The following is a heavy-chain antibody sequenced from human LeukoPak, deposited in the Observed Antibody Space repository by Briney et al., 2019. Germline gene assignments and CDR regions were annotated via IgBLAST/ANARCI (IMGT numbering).Heavy chain of an antibody. CDR2: ISGSGAST. CDR3: AKDVGKWESLHFFDY. Sequence: ETLSLTCTVSGDSINSLDLWSWVRQAPGKGLEWISGISGSGASTYYADSVTGRFTISRDNSRNTLYLQMNSLRGDDTAVYYCAKDVGKWESLHFFDYWGQGTLVTVSS. V-gene: IGHV3-23*01. D-gene: IGHD1-26*01. CDR1: GDSINSLD. J-gene: IGHJ4*02.